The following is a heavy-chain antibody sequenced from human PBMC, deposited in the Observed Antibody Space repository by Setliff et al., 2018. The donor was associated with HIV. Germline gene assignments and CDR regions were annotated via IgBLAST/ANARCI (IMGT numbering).Heavy chain of an antibody. J-gene: IGHJ4*02. Sequence: PSETLSLTCAVYGGSFNGYYWSWIRQHPGKGLEWIGYIYYSGNPFYNPSLRSRVTISLDTSKNQFSLKLSSVTAADTAVYYCARGFDYAQRPPLYYFDYWGQGTLGTVSS. CDR3: ARGFDYAQRPPLYYFDY. D-gene: IGHD2-2*01. CDR1: GGSFNGYY. V-gene: IGHV4-31*11. CDR2: IYYSGNP.